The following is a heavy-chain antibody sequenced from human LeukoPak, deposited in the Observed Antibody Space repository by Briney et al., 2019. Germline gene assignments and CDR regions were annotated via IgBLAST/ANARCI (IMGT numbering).Heavy chain of an antibody. V-gene: IGHV5-51*01. J-gene: IGHJ4*02. CDR1: GYSFTSYW. CDR2: IYPGDSYT. D-gene: IGHD2-8*01. CDR3: ARQVSAFDY. Sequence: GESLKISCKGSGYSFTSYWIGLVRPMPGKGLEWIGIIYPGDSYTRYSPSFQGQVTISADKSISTAYLQWSSLKASDTAMYYCARQVSAFDYWGQGTLVTVSS.